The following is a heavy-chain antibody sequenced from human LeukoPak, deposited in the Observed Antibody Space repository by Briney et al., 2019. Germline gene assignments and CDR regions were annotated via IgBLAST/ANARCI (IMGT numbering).Heavy chain of an antibody. CDR3: AREPSGIYDTNSFDI. CDR1: GYIFTSYD. CDR2: MNPNSRNT. V-gene: IGHV1-8*01. Sequence: ASVRVSCKTSGYIFTSYDINWVRQAPGQGLEWMGWMNPNSRNTGYAQKFQGRVTMTGDTSINTAYMYLSSLRAEDTAVYHCAREPSGIYDTNSFDIWGQGTMVTVSS. D-gene: IGHD1-26*01. J-gene: IGHJ3*02.